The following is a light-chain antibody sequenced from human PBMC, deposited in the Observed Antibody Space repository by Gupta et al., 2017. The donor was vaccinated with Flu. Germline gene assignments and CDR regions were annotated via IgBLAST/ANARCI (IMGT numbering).Light chain of an antibody. CDR2: LGS. V-gene: IGKV2-28*01. J-gene: IGKJ4*01. Sequence: VTPGEPASISCRSSQSLLQSNGDNFLDWYLQKPGQSPQLLIYLGSNRASGVPDRFSGSGSDTDFTLKISRVEAEDVGVYYCMQALQTPLTFGGGTKVEIK. CDR1: QSLLQSNGDNF. CDR3: MQALQTPLT.